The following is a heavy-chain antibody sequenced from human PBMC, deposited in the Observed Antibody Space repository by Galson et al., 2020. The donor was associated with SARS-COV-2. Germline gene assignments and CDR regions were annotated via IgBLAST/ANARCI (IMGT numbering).Heavy chain of an antibody. CDR3: VRRTSARPFDY. CDR1: GGSISRSSQY. J-gene: IGHJ4*02. V-gene: IGHV4-39*07. CDR2: IYYSGSP. Sequence: SETLSLTCTVSGGSISRSSQYWGWIRRPPGKGLEWIGSIYYSGSPNYNPSLKSRVTISVETSKNQFSLILTSVTAADTAMYYCVRRTSARPFDYWGQGALVTVSS. D-gene: IGHD1-26*01.